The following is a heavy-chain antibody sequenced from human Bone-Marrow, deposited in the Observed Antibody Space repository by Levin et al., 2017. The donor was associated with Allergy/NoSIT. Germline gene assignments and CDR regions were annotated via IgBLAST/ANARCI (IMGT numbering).Heavy chain of an antibody. V-gene: IGHV4-59*01. CDR1: GGSISGYY. Sequence: ASETLSLTCAVSGGSISGYYWSWIRQPPGKGLEWIGYIYYRGSTDYNPSLKSRVTISVDTSKNQFSLKLSSVTAADTAVYYCARDRRQWLGDVYYYYGMDVWGQGTTVTVSS. D-gene: IGHD6-19*01. J-gene: IGHJ6*02. CDR3: ARDRRQWLGDVYYYYGMDV. CDR2: IYYRGST.